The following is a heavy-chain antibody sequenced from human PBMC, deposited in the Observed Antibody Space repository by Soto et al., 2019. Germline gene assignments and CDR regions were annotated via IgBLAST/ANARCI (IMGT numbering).Heavy chain of an antibody. D-gene: IGHD6-13*01. Sequence: SETLSLTCDVSGYSMTSGFYWGWIRQTPGKGLEWIGSVYHSGATYYNPSLQSRVSISVDTSKSQFSLKLISATAADTGTYYCARERSFARPAAWFEPWGQGTQGTVSS. CDR1: GYSMTSGFY. CDR3: ARERSFARPAAWFEP. V-gene: IGHV4-38-2*02. CDR2: VYHSGAT. J-gene: IGHJ5*02.